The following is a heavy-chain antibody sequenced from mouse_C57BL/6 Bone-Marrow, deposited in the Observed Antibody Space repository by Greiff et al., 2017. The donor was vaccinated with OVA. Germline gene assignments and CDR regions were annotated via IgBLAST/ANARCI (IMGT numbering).Heavy chain of an antibody. J-gene: IGHJ3*01. V-gene: IGHV5-12*01. CDR1: GFTFSDYY. CDR2: ISNGGGST. Sequence: EVHLVESGGGLVQPGGSLKLSCAASGFTFSDYYMYWVRQTPEKRLEWVAYISNGGGSTYYPDTVKGRFTISRDNAKNTLYLQMSRLKSEDTAMYYCAGSPLWGQGTLVTVSA. CDR3: AGSPL.